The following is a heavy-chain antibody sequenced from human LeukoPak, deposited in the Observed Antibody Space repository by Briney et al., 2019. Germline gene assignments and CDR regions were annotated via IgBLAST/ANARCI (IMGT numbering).Heavy chain of an antibody. D-gene: IGHD1-26*01. CDR2: ISGSGGST. J-gene: IGHJ4*02. CDR1: GFAFSSYG. Sequence: GGSLRLSCAASGFAFSSYGMSWVRQAPGKGLEWVSAISGSGGSTYYADSVKGRFTISRDNSKNTLYLQMNSLRAEDTAVYYCAKGGIVGATQYDYWGQGTLVTVSS. V-gene: IGHV3-23*01. CDR3: AKGGIVGATQYDY.